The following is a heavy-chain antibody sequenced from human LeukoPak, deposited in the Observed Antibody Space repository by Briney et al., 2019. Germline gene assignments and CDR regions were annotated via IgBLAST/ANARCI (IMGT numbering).Heavy chain of an antibody. CDR2: ISSDGSDK. D-gene: IGHD3-9*01. CDR1: GFTFSHYA. V-gene: IGHV3-30*04. CDR3: AREGHYDILTGYSPVEYYYYFMDV. Sequence: GGSLRLSCAAPGFTFSHYAIHWVRQAPGKGLEWVGVISSDGSDKYHADSVKGRFTISRDNSKNTLYLQMNSLRPEDTAVYYCAREGHYDILTGYSPVEYYYYFMDVWGKGTTVTVSS. J-gene: IGHJ6*03.